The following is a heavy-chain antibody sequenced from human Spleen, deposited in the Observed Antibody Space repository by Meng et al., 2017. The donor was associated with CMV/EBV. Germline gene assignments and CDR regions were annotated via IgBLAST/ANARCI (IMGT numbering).Heavy chain of an antibody. D-gene: IGHD2-8*01. J-gene: IGHJ3*02. CDR1: GFPFDDYA. Sequence: SLKISCAASGFPFDDYAMHWVRQAPGKGLEWVSGISWNSGSIGYADSVKGRVTISRDNAKNSLYLQMNSLRAEDTALYYCAKEYCTNGVCYKGAFDIWGQGTMVTVSS. V-gene: IGHV3-9*01. CDR2: ISWNSGSI. CDR3: AKEYCTNGVCYKGAFDI.